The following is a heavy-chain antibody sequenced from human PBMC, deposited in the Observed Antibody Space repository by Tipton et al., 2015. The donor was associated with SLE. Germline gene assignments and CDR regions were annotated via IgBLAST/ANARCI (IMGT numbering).Heavy chain of an antibody. J-gene: IGHJ6*03. CDR1: GGSVSTTNVY. D-gene: IGHD3-10*01. Sequence: TLSLTCNVSGGSVSTTNVYWGWIRQPPGKGLEWIGSIFNNWNTYYSPSLKSRVTISVDTSKNQFSLKLGSVTAADTATYYCARGTGIERNYYYYFYMDVWGKGSTVSVSS. CDR2: IFNNWNT. V-gene: IGHV4-39*07. CDR3: ARGTGIERNYYYYFYMDV.